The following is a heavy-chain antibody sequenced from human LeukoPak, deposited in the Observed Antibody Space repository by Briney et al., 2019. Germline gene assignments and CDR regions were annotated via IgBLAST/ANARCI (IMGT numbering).Heavy chain of an antibody. V-gene: IGHV4-34*01. CDR3: ARDAPYYDSSGYSRPLRYFDY. D-gene: IGHD3-22*01. CDR1: GGSFSGYY. CDR2: INHSGST. Sequence: SETLSLTCAVYGGSFSGYYWSWIRQSPGKGLEWIGEINHSGSTNYNPSLKSRVTISVDTSKNQFSLKLSSVTAADTAVYYCARDAPYYDSSGYSRPLRYFDYWGQGTLVTVSS. J-gene: IGHJ4*02.